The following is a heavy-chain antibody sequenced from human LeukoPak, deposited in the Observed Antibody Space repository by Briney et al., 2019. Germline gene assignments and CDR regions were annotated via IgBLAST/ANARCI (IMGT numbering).Heavy chain of an antibody. CDR1: GFAFSSYE. V-gene: IGHV3-48*03. J-gene: IGHJ4*02. Sequence: TGGSLRLSCAASGFAFSSYEMNWVRQAPGKGLEWVSYISSSGSTIYYADSVKGRSTISRDNAKNSLYLQMNSLRAEDTAVYYCARDVYDYVWGSYSLDYWGQGTLVTVSS. D-gene: IGHD3-16*01. CDR3: ARDVYDYVWGSYSLDY. CDR2: ISSSGSTI.